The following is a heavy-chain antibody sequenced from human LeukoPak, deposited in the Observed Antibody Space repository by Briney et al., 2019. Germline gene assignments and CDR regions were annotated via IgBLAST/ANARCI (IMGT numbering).Heavy chain of an antibody. CDR3: ARSSTGGAFDI. Sequence: GGSLRLSCAASGFTFSDHYMDWVRQAPGKGLEWVGRTRNKANSYTTEYAASVKGRFTISRDDSKNSLYLQMNSLKTENTAVYYCARSSTGGAFDIWGQGTMVTVSS. D-gene: IGHD2-2*01. CDR2: TRNKANSYTT. J-gene: IGHJ3*02. V-gene: IGHV3-72*01. CDR1: GFTFSDHY.